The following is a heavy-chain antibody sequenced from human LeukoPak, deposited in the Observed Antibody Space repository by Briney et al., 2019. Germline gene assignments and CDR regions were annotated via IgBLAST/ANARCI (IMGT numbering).Heavy chain of an antibody. CDR2: VDPNGTT. Sequence: SETLSLTCAVYGGAFSGYSWSWIRQPPGKGLEWIGEVDPNGTTNYNPSLKSRVTVSVDTSKNQFSLKLSSVTAADTAVYYCARDIAINWFYYWGQGTLVTVSS. CDR1: GGAFSGYS. D-gene: IGHD2-15*01. CDR3: ARDIAINWFYY. V-gene: IGHV4-34*01. J-gene: IGHJ4*02.